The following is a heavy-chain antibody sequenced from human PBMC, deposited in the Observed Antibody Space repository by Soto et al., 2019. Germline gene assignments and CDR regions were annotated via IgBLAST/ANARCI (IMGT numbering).Heavy chain of an antibody. CDR3: ARDPSFYDFWSGYPRDYYGMDV. CDR2: IWYDGSNK. Sequence: GGSLRLSCAASGFTFSSYGMHWVRQAPGKGREWVAVIWYDGSNKYYADSVKGRFTISRDNSKNTLYLQMNSLRAEDTAVYYCARDPSFYDFWSGYPRDYYGMDVWGQGTTVTVSS. V-gene: IGHV3-33*01. J-gene: IGHJ6*02. D-gene: IGHD3-3*01. CDR1: GFTFSSYG.